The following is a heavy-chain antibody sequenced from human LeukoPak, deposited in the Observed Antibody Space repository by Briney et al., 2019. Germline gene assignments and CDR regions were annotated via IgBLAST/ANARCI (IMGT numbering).Heavy chain of an antibody. CDR3: AKEALFRGVHGSYFDY. CDR2: ISYDGSNT. CDR1: GFTFSGYG. D-gene: IGHD3-10*01. Sequence: TGGSLRLSCAASGFTFSGYGMHWVRQAPGKGLDWVALISYDGSNTYYADSVKGRFTISRDISNNTLYLQMSSLRPEDTAVYYCAKEALFRGVHGSYFDYWGQGTLVTVSS. J-gene: IGHJ4*02. V-gene: IGHV3-30*18.